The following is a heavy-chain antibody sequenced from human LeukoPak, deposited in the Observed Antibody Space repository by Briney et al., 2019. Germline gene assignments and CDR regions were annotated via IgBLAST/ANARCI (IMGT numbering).Heavy chain of an antibody. CDR1: GDSVSSNSAA. CDR3: AREDCSGGSCYGGFDC. D-gene: IGHD2-15*01. J-gene: IGHJ4*02. Sequence: SQTLSLTCAISGDSVSSNSAAWNWIRQSPSRGLEWLGRTCQRSKWYNDYALSVKSRITINPDTSKNQFSLQLNSVTPEDTAVYYCAREDCSGGSCYGGFDCWSQGTLVTVSS. CDR2: TCQRSKWYN. V-gene: IGHV6-1*01.